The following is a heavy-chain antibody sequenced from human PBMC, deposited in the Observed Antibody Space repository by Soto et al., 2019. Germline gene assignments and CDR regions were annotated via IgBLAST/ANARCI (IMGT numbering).Heavy chain of an antibody. CDR2: IIPIFGTA. CDR1: GGTFSSYA. V-gene: IGHV1-69*13. J-gene: IGHJ4*02. Sequence: SVKVSCKASGGTFSSYAISWVRQAPGQGLEWMGGIIPIFGTANYAQKFQGRVTITADESTSTAYMELSSLRSEDTAVYYCARGPGSGSYYVYFDYWGQGTLVTVSS. D-gene: IGHD1-26*01. CDR3: ARGPGSGSYYVYFDY.